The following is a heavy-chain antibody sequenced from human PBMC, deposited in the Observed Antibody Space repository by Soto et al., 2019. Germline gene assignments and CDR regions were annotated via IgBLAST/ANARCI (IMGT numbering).Heavy chain of an antibody. Sequence: QVQLVQSGVEVKKPGASVKVSCKASGYTFTSYGFSWVRQAPGQGLEWMGWISASNGDTNYAQKFQGRVAMTTDPSTRTAYMGLRSLRSDETAVYYCALGDDFWSGYYPNFDYWGQGPLVTFSS. CDR3: ALGDDFWSGYYPNFDY. V-gene: IGHV1-18*01. J-gene: IGHJ4*02. CDR2: ISASNGDT. CDR1: GYTFTSYG. D-gene: IGHD3-3*01.